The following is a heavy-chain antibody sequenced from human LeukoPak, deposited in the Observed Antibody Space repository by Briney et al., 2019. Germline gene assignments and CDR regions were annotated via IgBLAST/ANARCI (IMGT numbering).Heavy chain of an antibody. J-gene: IGHJ3*02. CDR1: GFTFSSYW. CDR3: AKDLGYYDILTGQWGAFDI. V-gene: IGHV3-7*03. Sequence: GGSLRLSCAASGFTFSSYWMSWVRQAPGKGLEWVADIKRDGSEKYYVDSVKGRFTISRDNAKTSLYLQMNSLRAEDTALYYCAKDLGYYDILTGQWGAFDIWGQGTMVTVSS. CDR2: IKRDGSEK. D-gene: IGHD3-9*01.